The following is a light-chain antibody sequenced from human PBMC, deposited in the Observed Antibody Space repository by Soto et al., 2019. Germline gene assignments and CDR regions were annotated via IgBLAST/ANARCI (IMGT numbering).Light chain of an antibody. CDR2: AAS. Sequence: SSVSASVGDRVTITCRASQDLSRWLAWYQQKPGKAPKLLIYAASSLQSGVPSRFSGSGSGTDFSLTIRSLQPEDPATYYRHQPVILPITFGRG. J-gene: IGKJ5*01. V-gene: IGKV1D-12*01. CDR1: QDLSRW. CDR3: HQPVILPIT.